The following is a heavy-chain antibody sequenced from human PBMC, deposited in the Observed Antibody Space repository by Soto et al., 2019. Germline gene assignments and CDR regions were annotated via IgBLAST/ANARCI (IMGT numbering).Heavy chain of an antibody. D-gene: IGHD4-17*01. J-gene: IGHJ5*02. CDR3: ARSSTVNGWFDP. Sequence: QVQLQESGPGLVKPSQTLSLTCTVSGGSISSGGYYWSWIRQHPGKGLEWIGYIYYSGSTYYNPSLKCRVTISVDTSKNQFSLKLSSVTAADTAVYYCARSSTVNGWFDPWGQGTLVTVSS. CDR1: GGSISSGGYY. CDR2: IYYSGST. V-gene: IGHV4-31*03.